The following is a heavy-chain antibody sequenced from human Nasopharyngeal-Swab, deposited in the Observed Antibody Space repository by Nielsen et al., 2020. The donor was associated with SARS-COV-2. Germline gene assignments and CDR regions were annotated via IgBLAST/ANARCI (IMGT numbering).Heavy chain of an antibody. D-gene: IGHD4-11*01. CDR1: GYTFTSYG. J-gene: IGHJ6*02. Sequence: ASVKVSCKASGYTFTSYGISWVRQAPGQGLEWMGWISAYNGNTNYAQKLQGRVTMTTDTSTSTAYMELRSLRSDDTAVYYCAVTTVTTSSYYYYGMDVWGRGTTVTVSS. CDR3: AVTTVTTSSYYYYGMDV. CDR2: ISAYNGNT. V-gene: IGHV1-18*01.